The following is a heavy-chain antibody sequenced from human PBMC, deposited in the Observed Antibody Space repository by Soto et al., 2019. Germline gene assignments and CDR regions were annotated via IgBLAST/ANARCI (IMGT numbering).Heavy chain of an antibody. V-gene: IGHV4-31*03. J-gene: IGHJ4*02. CDR3: ALRLGGPGRLYFDY. Sequence: QVQLQESGPGLVKPSQTLSLTCTVSGGSISSGGYYCSWIRQHPGKGLEWIGYIYYSGSTYYNPSLTSRVSISVDTSKNQFSLKLSSVTAADTAVYYCALRLGGPGRLYFDYWGQGTLVTVSS. CDR2: IYYSGST. D-gene: IGHD3-16*01. CDR1: GGSISSGGYY.